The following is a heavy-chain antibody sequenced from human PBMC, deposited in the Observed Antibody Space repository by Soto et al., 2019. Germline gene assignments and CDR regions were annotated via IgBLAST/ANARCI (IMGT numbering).Heavy chain of an antibody. J-gene: IGHJ5*02. CDR3: ARYIYGQGFKA. CDR1: GDTFTNFD. D-gene: IGHD3-3*02. Sequence: QVQLVQPGAEVRKPGASVKVSCKASGDTFTNFDFNWVRQATGQGLEWIGWMRANSGDTGHAQKFQGRVSMTRDTSMSTAYMELCSLRAEDTAVYYCARYIYGQGFKAWGQGTLVFVSS. CDR2: MRANSGDT. V-gene: IGHV1-8*01.